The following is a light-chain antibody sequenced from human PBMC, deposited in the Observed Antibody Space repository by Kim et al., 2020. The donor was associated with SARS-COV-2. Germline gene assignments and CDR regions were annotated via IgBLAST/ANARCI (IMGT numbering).Light chain of an antibody. CDR3: LLSYSDSRV. J-gene: IGLJ2*01. CDR1: TGAVTSGHF. CDR2: DTG. Sequence: GGTVTLTCDSSTGAVTSGHFPYCFQQKPGQAPRTLIYDTGNRHSWTPARFSGSRLGGKAALTLSAAQAEDEADYYCLLSYSDSRVFGGGTQLTVL. V-gene: IGLV7-46*01.